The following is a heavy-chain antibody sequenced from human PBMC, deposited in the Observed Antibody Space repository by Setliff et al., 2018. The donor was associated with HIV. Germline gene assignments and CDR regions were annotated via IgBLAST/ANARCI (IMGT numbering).Heavy chain of an antibody. V-gene: IGHV3-7*01. Sequence: GGSLRLSCAASGFTFSTYWMSWVRQAPGKGLEWVASVNPDGSEASSVGSMKGRFTASRDNAKNSLSLQMNSLRVEDTAIYYCADPPSGFWGQGTLVTVSS. D-gene: IGHD3-10*01. J-gene: IGHJ4*02. CDR1: GFTFSTYW. CDR2: VNPDGSEA. CDR3: ADPPSGF.